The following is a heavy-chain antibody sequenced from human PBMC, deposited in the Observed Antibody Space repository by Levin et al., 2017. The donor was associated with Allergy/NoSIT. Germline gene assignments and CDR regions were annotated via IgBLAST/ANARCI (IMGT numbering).Heavy chain of an antibody. D-gene: IGHD5-12*01. V-gene: IGHV7-4-1*02. CDR3: AREWLRQPYYYYGMDI. Sequence: GASVKVSCKASGYTFTSYAMNWVRQAPGQGLEWMGWINTNTGNPTYAQGFTGRFVFSLDTSVSTAYLQISSLKAEDTAVYYCAREWLRQPYYYYGMDIWGQGTTVTVSS. J-gene: IGHJ6*02. CDR2: INTNTGNP. CDR1: GYTFTSYA.